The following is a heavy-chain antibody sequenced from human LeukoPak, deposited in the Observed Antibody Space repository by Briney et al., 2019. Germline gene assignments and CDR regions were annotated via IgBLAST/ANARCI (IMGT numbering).Heavy chain of an antibody. D-gene: IGHD1-26*01. CDR2: ISSSSSTI. CDR3: AIIYLIVGATTFDY. J-gene: IGHJ4*02. CDR1: GFTFSSYE. Sequence: GGSLRLSCAASGFTFSSYEMNWVRQAPGKGLEWVSYISSSSSTIYYADSVKGRFTISRDNAKNSLYLQMNSLRAEDTAVYYCAIIYLIVGATTFDYWGQGTLVPSPQ. V-gene: IGHV3-48*01.